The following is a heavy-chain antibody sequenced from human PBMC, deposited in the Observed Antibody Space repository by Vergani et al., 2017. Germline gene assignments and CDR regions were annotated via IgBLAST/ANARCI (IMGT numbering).Heavy chain of an antibody. Sequence: VQLVESGGGVVQPGRSLRLSCAASGFTFSSYGMHWVRQAPGKGLEWVAVISGSGGSTYYADSVKGRFTISRDNSKNTLYLQMNSLRAEDTAVYYCAKEEEDTADYWGQGTLVTVSS. D-gene: IGHD5-18*01. CDR2: ISGSGGST. CDR3: AKEEEDTADY. V-gene: IGHV3-23*04. CDR1: GFTFSSYG. J-gene: IGHJ4*02.